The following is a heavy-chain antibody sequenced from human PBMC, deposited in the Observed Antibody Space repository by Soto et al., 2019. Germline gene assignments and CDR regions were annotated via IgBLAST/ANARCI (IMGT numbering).Heavy chain of an antibody. V-gene: IGHV1-2*04. CDR3: ARSRIRAAFDI. Sequence: ASVKVSCKASGYTFTGYYMHWVRQAPGQGLEWMGWINPNSGGTNYAQKFQGWVTMTRDTSISTAYMELSSLRAEDTAVYYCARSRIRAAFDIWGQGTMVTVSS. CDR1: GYTFTGYY. J-gene: IGHJ3*02. CDR2: INPNSGGT.